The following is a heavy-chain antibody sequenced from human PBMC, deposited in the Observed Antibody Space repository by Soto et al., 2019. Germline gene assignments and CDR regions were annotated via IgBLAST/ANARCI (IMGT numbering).Heavy chain of an antibody. CDR2: INPSGGST. CDR3: ARVTDYYDSSGYYYFDY. Sequence: ASVKVSCKASGYTFTGYYMHWVRQAPGQGLEWMGIINPSGGSTSYAQKFQGRVTMTRDTSTSTVYMELSSLRSEDTAVYYCARVTDYYDSSGYYYFDYWGQGTLVTVYS. J-gene: IGHJ4*02. CDR1: GYTFTGYY. D-gene: IGHD3-22*01. V-gene: IGHV1-46*01.